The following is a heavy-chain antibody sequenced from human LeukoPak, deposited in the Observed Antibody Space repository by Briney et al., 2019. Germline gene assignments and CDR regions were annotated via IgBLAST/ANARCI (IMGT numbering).Heavy chain of an antibody. CDR1: GVRLSDYG. V-gene: IGHV3-30*02. CDR2: MAYDGSSK. CDR3: AKDLDNKYFDWFGAIDI. Sequence: GGSLRLSCVASGVRLSDYGMHWVRQAPGKGLEWVAFMAYDGSSKYYADSVKGRVTISRDISKTTLYLQMNSLRTEDTAMYYYAKDLDNKYFDWFGAIDIWGQGTMVTVSS. D-gene: IGHD3-9*01. J-gene: IGHJ3*02.